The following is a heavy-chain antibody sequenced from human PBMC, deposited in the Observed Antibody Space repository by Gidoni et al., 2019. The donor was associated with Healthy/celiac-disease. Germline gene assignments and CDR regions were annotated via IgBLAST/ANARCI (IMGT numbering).Heavy chain of an antibody. CDR2: ISWDGGST. J-gene: IGHJ6*02. D-gene: IGHD3-3*01. Sequence: EVQLVESGGVVVQPGGSLRLSCAASGFTFDDYTMHWVRQAPGKGLEWVSLISWDGGSTYYADSVKGRFTISRDNSKNSLYLQMNSLRTEDTALYYCAKDIRDYDSPNYYYGMDVWGQGTTVTVSS. V-gene: IGHV3-43*01. CDR1: GFTFDDYT. CDR3: AKDIRDYDSPNYYYGMDV.